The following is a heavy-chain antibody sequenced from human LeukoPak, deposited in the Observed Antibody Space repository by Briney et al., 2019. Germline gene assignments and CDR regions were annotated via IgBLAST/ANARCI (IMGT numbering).Heavy chain of an antibody. CDR3: ASPLRLLEDAFDI. D-gene: IGHD3-10*01. V-gene: IGHV1-2*04. Sequence: ASVKVSCKASGYTFTGYYMHWVRQAPGQGLEWMGWINPNGGGTNYAQKFQGWVTMTRDTSISTAYMELSRLRSDDTAVYYCASPLRLLEDAFDIWGQGTMVTVSS. CDR1: GYTFTGYY. J-gene: IGHJ3*02. CDR2: INPNGGGT.